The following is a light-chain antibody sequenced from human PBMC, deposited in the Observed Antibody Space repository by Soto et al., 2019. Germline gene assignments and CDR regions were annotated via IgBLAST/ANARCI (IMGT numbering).Light chain of an antibody. V-gene: IGKV3-11*01. Sequence: EIVLTQSPATLSLSPGERATFSCRASQSVSSYLAWYQQKPGQTPRLLIYDASNRATGIPARFSGSGSGTDFTLTISSLEPEDFAVYYCQQRSSWPRPFGQGTKLEIK. J-gene: IGKJ2*01. CDR1: QSVSSY. CDR2: DAS. CDR3: QQRSSWPRP.